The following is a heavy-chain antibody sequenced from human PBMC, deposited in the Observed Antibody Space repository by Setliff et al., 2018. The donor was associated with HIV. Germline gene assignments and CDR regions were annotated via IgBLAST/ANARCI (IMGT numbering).Heavy chain of an antibody. J-gene: IGHJ4*02. D-gene: IGHD6-13*01. CDR1: GGSINTGFYY. CDR2: IYYSGTT. Sequence: PSETLSLTCTVSGGSINTGFYYWAWLRQHPGKGLEWIGYIYYSGTTHYNPSLKSRVALSIDTSKNQFSLRLNSVTAADTAVYYCARGIAAAGGYFDYWGPGTLVTVS. V-gene: IGHV4-31*03. CDR3: ARGIAAAGGYFDY.